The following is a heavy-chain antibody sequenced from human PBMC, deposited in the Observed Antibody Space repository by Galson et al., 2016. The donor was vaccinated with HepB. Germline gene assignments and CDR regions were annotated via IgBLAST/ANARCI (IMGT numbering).Heavy chain of an antibody. V-gene: IGHV4-59*11. CDR3: ARQNLNYVGWFDP. CDR2: VYDSGGP. CDR1: GGSIGSHY. Sequence: ETLSLTCSVSGGSIGSHYWSWIRQPPGKGLEWIGFVYDSGGPKYNPSLKSRVTISVDTSKNQFSLRLTSVTAADTAGYYCARQNLNYVGWFDPWGQGTLVTVSS. D-gene: IGHD1-7*01. J-gene: IGHJ5*02.